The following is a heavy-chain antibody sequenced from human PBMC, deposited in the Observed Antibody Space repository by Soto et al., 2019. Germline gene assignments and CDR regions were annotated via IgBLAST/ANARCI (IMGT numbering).Heavy chain of an antibody. V-gene: IGHV3-30*03. Sequence: VAVISYDGSSQHYADSVKGRFTISRDNSKNTLYVQMKSLRAEDTAVYYCARRVNYFDYWGQGTLVTVSS. CDR3: ARRVNYFDY. J-gene: IGHJ4*02. CDR2: ISYDGSSQ.